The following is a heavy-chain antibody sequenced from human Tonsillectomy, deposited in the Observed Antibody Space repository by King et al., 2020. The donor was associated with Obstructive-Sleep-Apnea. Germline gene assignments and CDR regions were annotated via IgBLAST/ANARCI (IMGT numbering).Heavy chain of an antibody. V-gene: IGHV3-23*04. CDR2: ISGSGGST. CDR1: GFTFSSYA. CDR3: AKQQGYYYDSSGYYFDY. J-gene: IGHJ4*02. D-gene: IGHD3-22*01. Sequence: VQLVESGGGLVQPGGSLRLSCAASGFTFSSYAMSWVRQAPGKGLEWVSAISGSGGSTYYAGSVKGRFTISGDNSKNTLYLQMNSLRAEDTAVYYCAKQQGYYYDSSGYYFDYWGQGTLVTVSS.